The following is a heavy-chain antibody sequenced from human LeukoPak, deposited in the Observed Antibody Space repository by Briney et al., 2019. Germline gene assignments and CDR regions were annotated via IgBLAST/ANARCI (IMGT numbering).Heavy chain of an antibody. Sequence: ASVKVSCKASGGTFSSYAISWVRQAPGQGLEWMGGIIPIFGTANYAQKFQGRVTITADESTSTAYMELSSLRSEDKAVYYCARASGSAMADYYFDYWGQGTLVTVSS. V-gene: IGHV1-69*13. CDR2: IIPIFGTA. CDR3: ARASGSAMADYYFDY. J-gene: IGHJ4*02. CDR1: GGTFSSYA. D-gene: IGHD5-18*01.